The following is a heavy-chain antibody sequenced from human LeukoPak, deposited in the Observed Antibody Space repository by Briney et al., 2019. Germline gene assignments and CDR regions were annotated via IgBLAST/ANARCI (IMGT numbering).Heavy chain of an antibody. V-gene: IGHV3-23*01. Sequence: GGSLRLSCAASGFTFSSYAMSWVRQAPGKGLEWVSAIIGSGSSTYYADSVKGRFTISRDNSKNTLFLQMNSLRAEDTAVYYCAKGYSSSWYEGYFDYWGQGTLVTVSS. CDR3: AKGYSSSWYEGYFDY. CDR1: GFTFSSYA. CDR2: IIGSGSST. D-gene: IGHD6-13*01. J-gene: IGHJ4*02.